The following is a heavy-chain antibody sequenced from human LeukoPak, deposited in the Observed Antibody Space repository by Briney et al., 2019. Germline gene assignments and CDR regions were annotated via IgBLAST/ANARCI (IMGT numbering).Heavy chain of an antibody. CDR3: ASVRRGFGESSKYYAYYYMGV. V-gene: IGHV4-4*07. CDR2: IHSSGST. CDR1: GVSITSYF. J-gene: IGHJ6*03. D-gene: IGHD3-10*01. Sequence: SETLSLTCTVSGVSITSYFWSWIRQPAGKGLDWIGRIHSSGSTYYNPSLKSRVTISLDTSKNQFSLKLSSVTAADTAVYYCASVRRGFGESSKYYAYYYMGVWGKGTTVTISS.